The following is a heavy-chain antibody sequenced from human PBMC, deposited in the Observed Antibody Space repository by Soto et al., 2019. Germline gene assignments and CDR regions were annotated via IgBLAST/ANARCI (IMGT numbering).Heavy chain of an antibody. CDR3: ANSRGMTFLGYHGMDI. J-gene: IGHJ6*02. V-gene: IGHV1-69*01. D-gene: IGHD3-16*01. Sequence: QVQLVQSGPEVKKTGTSVKVSCKAYGGTFSSRAISWVSQAPGQGLEWMEGIIPVFGRVNYAEKFQDRVTITADASTGTVYMELSSLRSEDTALYYCANSRGMTFLGYHGMDIWGQGTTVSVSS. CDR2: IIPVFGRV. CDR1: GGTFSSRA.